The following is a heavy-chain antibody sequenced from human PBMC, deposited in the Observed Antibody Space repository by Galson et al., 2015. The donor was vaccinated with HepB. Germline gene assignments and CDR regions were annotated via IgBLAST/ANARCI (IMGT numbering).Heavy chain of an antibody. V-gene: IGHV3-15*01. CDR1: GFTFRNAW. Sequence: SLRLSCAASGFTFRNAWMNWVRQAPGKGLEWVGRIKSKTDGGTTDYAAPVKGRFTISRDDSKNTLYLQMNSLKTEDTGVYYCTTDIMFRGVTVWVRYYGLDVWGQGTTVTVSS. CDR2: IKSKTDGGTT. CDR3: TTDIMFRGVTVWVRYYGLDV. D-gene: IGHD3-10*01. J-gene: IGHJ6*02.